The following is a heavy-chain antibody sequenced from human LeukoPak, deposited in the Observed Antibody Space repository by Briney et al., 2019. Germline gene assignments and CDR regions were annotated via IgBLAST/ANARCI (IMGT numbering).Heavy chain of an antibody. CDR1: GFTFSSYG. D-gene: IGHD1-1*01. J-gene: IGHJ6*03. CDR2: ISYDGGNK. CDR3: AREERETDYYYMDV. V-gene: IGHV3-30*03. Sequence: GGSLRLSCAASGFTFSSYGMHWVRQAPVKGLEWVAVISYDGGNKYYADSVKGRFTISRDNSKNTLYLQMNSLRAEDTAVYYCAREERETDYYYMDVWGKGTTVTVSS.